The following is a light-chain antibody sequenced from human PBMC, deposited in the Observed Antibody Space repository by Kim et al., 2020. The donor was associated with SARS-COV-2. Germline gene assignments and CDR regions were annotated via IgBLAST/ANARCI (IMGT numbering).Light chain of an antibody. CDR2: GN. Sequence: GQRVTSSCTGSRSNSGAGYDVHWYQQLPGTAPKVLIAGNKRPSGVPDRFSGSKSGASASLAITGLQAEDEADYYCQSYDSSLSGWVFGGGTQLTVL. CDR1: RSNSGAGYD. V-gene: IGLV1-40*03. CDR3: QSYDSSLSGWV. J-gene: IGLJ3*02.